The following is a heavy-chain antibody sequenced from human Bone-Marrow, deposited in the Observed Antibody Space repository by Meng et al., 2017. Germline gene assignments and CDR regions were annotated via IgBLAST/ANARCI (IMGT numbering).Heavy chain of an antibody. CDR1: GYNFPDYY. Sequence: ASVKVSCKPSGYNFPDYYIHWVRRAPGQGLEWMGRINPKSGDTHYAQKFQARVTMTGDTSISTAYMELSRLRSDDTAVYYCARVKRETYYYDSIPPDYWGQETLVTVSS. J-gene: IGHJ4*02. D-gene: IGHD3-22*01. V-gene: IGHV1-2*06. CDR3: ARVKRETYYYDSIPPDY. CDR2: INPKSGDT.